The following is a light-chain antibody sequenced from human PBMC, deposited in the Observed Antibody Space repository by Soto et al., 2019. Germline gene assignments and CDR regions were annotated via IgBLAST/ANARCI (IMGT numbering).Light chain of an antibody. J-gene: IGLJ1*01. CDR1: SSDVGGYNY. V-gene: IGLV2-14*01. CDR3: SSYTSSSTYV. CDR2: DVS. Sequence: QSALTQPASVSGSPGQSITISCTGTSSDVGGYNYVSWYQQHPGKAPKLMIYDVSNRPSGVSNRFSGSKSGNTASLTISGPQAEDEADYYCSSYTSSSTYVXGTGTKVTVL.